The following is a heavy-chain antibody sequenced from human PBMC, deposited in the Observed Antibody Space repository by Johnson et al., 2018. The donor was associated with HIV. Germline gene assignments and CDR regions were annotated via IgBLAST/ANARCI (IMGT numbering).Heavy chain of an antibody. Sequence: QMQLVESGGGLVKPGGSLRVSCAASGFSFSDYYMSWIRQAPGKGLEWVSYISSSSSTIYYADSVKGRFTISRDNAKNSLYLQMNSLRAEDTAVYYCARGEVRSYLAFDIWGQGTMVTVSS. J-gene: IGHJ3*02. CDR2: ISSSSSTI. CDR1: GFSFSDYY. CDR3: ARGEVRSYLAFDI. V-gene: IGHV3-11*04.